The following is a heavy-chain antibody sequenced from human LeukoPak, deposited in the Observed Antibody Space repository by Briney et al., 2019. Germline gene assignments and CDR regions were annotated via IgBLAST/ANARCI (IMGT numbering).Heavy chain of an antibody. CDR2: IDQSGTT. J-gene: IGHJ4*02. CDR3: ARIPHFYFGYGYFDS. Sequence: PSETLSLTCVVYDGSFSGYYWSWIRQPPGKGLECIAEIDQSGTTNYNPSLKTRVSISVDTSKKQFSLTLTSMTAADTAVYYCARIPHFYFGYGYFDSWGQGTLVTVSS. V-gene: IGHV4-34*01. CDR1: DGSFSGYY. D-gene: IGHD2/OR15-2a*01.